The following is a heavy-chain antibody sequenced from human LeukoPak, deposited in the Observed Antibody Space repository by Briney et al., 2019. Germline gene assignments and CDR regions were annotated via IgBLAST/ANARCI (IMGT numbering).Heavy chain of an antibody. V-gene: IGHV4-38-2*01. CDR2: IHHSGST. CDR1: GYSISSGYY. D-gene: IGHD3-10*01. J-gene: IGHJ4*02. Sequence: SETLSLTCAASGYSISSGYYWGWIRQPPGKGLEWIGSIHHSGSTYYNPSLKSRVTISVDTSKNQFSLKLSSVTAADTAVYYCARGGSGSYYDYYFDYWGQGTLVTVSS. CDR3: ARGGSGSYYDYYFDY.